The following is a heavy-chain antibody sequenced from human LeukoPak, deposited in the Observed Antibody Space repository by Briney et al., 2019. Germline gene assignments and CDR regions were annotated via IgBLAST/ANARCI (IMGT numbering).Heavy chain of an antibody. V-gene: IGHV1-46*01. CDR2: INPSGGST. CDR1: GYTFTSYY. D-gene: IGHD6-19*01. J-gene: IGHJ5*02. Sequence: ASVKVSCKASGYTFTSYYMHWVRQAPGQGLEWMGIINPSGGSTSYAQKFQGRVTMTRDTSTSTVYMELSSLSSEDTAVYYCAREPYPTYSSGWYASVDPWGQGTLVTVSS. CDR3: AREPYPTYSSGWYASVDP.